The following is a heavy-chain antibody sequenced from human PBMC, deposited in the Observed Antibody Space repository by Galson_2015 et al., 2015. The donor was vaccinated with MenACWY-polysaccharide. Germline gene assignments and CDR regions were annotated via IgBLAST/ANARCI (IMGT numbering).Heavy chain of an antibody. CDR2: ISWNSGSI. CDR1: GFTFDDYA. CDR3: AKGLYYYDSSGPPDY. D-gene: IGHD3-22*01. V-gene: IGHV3-9*01. J-gene: IGHJ4*02. Sequence: SLRLFCAASGFTFDDYAMHWVRHAPGKGLEWVSGISWNSGSIGYADSVKGRFTISRDNAKNSLYLQMNSLRAEDTALYYCAKGLYYYDSSGPPDYWGQGTLVTVSS.